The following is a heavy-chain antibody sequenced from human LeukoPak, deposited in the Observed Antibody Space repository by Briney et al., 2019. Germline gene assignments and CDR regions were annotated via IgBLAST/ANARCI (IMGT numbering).Heavy chain of an antibody. V-gene: IGHV1-18*01. CDR1: GYSFTNYG. CDR2: ISAYNGNT. J-gene: IGHJ4*02. Sequence: ASVNVSCKASGYSFTNYGITWVRQAPGQGLEWMGWISAYNGNTNYAQKLQGRVTMTTDTSTSTAYMELRSLRSDDTAVYYCARGGGAGRPFDYWGQGTLVTVSS. CDR3: ARGGGAGRPFDY.